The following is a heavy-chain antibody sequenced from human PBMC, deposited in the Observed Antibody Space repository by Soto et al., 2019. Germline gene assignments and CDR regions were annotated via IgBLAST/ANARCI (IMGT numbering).Heavy chain of an antibody. CDR3: ATIPATTILTDY. J-gene: IGHJ4*02. CDR1: GGSITSSYY. CDR2: IYYSGST. Sequence: SETLSLTCTVSGGSITSSYYWGWIRQPPGKGLEWIGSIYYSGSTYYNPSLKSRVTISVDTSKNKFSLKLSSVTAADTAVYYCATIPATTILTDYWGQGTLVTVS. D-gene: IGHD2-2*02. V-gene: IGHV4-39*01.